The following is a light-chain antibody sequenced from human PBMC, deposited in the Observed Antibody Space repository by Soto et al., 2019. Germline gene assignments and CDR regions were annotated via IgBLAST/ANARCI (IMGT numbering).Light chain of an antibody. Sequence: EIVLTQSPATLSLSPWERATLSCRASQSVGTSLAWYQQKSGQAPRLLFYESSNRATYIPARFSASGSGTDFTLTISGLEPEDFAVYYCQQRGVWPLTFGGGTKVDI. J-gene: IGKJ4*01. CDR1: QSVGTS. V-gene: IGKV3-11*01. CDR3: QQRGVWPLT. CDR2: ESS.